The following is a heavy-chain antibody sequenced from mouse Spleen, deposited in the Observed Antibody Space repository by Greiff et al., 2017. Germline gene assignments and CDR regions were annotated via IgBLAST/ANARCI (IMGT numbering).Heavy chain of an antibody. V-gene: IGHV5-17*01. CDR3: AIPSIHYYGYDYAMDY. CDR1: GFTFSDYG. CDR2: ISSGSSTI. J-gene: IGHJ4*01. D-gene: IGHD1-2*01. Sequence: EVNVVESGGGLVKPGGSLKLSCAASGFTFSDYGMHWVRQAPEKGLEWVAYISSGSSTIYYADTVKGRFTISRDNAKNTLFLQMTSLRSEDTAMYYCAIPSIHYYGYDYAMDYWGQGTSVTVSS.